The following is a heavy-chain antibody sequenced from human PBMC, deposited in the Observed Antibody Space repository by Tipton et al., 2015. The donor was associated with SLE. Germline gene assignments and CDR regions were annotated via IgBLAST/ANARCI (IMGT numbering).Heavy chain of an antibody. CDR1: GGSISSGSYY. V-gene: IGHV4-61*09. CDR3: AATGGIVATIGED. J-gene: IGHJ4*02. D-gene: IGHD5-12*01. Sequence: LRLSCTVSGGSISSGSYYWSWIRQPAGKGLEWIGHIYTSGSTNYNPSLKSRVTISVDTSKNQFSLKLSSVTAADTAVYYCAATGGIVATIGEDWGQGTLVTVSS. CDR2: IYTSGST.